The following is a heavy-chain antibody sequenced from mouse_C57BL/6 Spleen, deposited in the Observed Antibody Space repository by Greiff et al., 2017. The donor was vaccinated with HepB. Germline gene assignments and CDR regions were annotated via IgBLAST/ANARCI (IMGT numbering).Heavy chain of an antibody. Sequence: EVKVVESGGGLVQPEGSLSLSCAASGFTFTDYYMSWVRQPPGKALEWLGFIRNKANGYTTEYSASVKGRFTISRDNSQSILYLQMNALRAEDSATYYCARYMGGLDYWGQGTTLTVSS. D-gene: IGHD3-3*01. CDR3: ARYMGGLDY. CDR1: GFTFTDYY. CDR2: IRNKANGYTT. J-gene: IGHJ2*01. V-gene: IGHV7-3*01.